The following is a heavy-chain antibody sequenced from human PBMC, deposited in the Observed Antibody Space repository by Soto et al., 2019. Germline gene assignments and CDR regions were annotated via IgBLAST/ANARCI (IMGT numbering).Heavy chain of an antibody. CDR3: ARVESGYDSYYYYYMDV. J-gene: IGHJ6*03. D-gene: IGHD5-12*01. Sequence: QVQLVQSGAEVKKPGASVKVSCKASGYTFTDYDINWVRQATGQGLEWMGWMNPNSGNTGYPQKFQGRITMTRKNSISTAYMELSSLRSEDTAMYYCARVESGYDSYYYYYMDVWGKGTTVTVSS. CDR2: MNPNSGNT. CDR1: GYTFTDYD. V-gene: IGHV1-8*01.